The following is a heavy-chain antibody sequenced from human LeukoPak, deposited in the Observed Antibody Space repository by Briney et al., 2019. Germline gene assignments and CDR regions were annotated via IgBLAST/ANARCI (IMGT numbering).Heavy chain of an antibody. CDR1: GFSFSSYS. J-gene: IGHJ4*02. CDR2: ISASSSTI. V-gene: IGHV3-48*01. D-gene: IGHD1-26*01. Sequence: PGGSLRLSCAASGFSFSSYSMNWVRQAPGKGLEWVSYISASSSTIYYADSVRGRFTISRDNAKNSLYLQMYSLRVEDTADYFCARVSAMGDFDCWGQGTLVTVSS. CDR3: ARVSAMGDFDC.